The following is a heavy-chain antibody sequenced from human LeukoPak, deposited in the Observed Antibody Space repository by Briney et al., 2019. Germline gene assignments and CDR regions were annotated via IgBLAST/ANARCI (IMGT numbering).Heavy chain of an antibody. Sequence: GGSLRLSCAASGFTFSSYSMSWVRQAPGKGLEWVSAISGSGGSTYYADSVKGRFTLSRDNSKNTLYLQMNSLRAEDTAVYYCTKRSSGSDFDYWGQGTLVTVSS. J-gene: IGHJ4*02. D-gene: IGHD1-26*01. CDR3: TKRSSGSDFDY. V-gene: IGHV3-23*01. CDR2: ISGSGGST. CDR1: GFTFSSYS.